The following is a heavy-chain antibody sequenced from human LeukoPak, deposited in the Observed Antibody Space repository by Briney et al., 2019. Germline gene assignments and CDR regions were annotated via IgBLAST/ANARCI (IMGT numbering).Heavy chain of an antibody. CDR1: GFTFSSYS. CDR2: ISSSSSYI. D-gene: IGHD5-18*01. CDR3: ARARRDTAMAYDY. J-gene: IGHJ4*02. V-gene: IGHV3-21*01. Sequence: PGGSLRLSCAASGFTFSSYSMNWVRQAPGKGLEWVSSISSSSSYIYYADSVKGRFTISRDNAKNSLYLQMNSLRAEDTAVYYCARARRDTAMAYDYWGQGTLVTVSS.